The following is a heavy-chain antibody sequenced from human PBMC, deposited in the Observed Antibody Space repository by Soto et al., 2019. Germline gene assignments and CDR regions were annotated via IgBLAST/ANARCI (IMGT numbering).Heavy chain of an antibody. CDR2: IPQDGVDG. CDR1: GFTFSMYS. CDR3: ARDHLILPAHDFFYGSDG. V-gene: IGHV3-7*03. D-gene: IGHD2-21*02. J-gene: IGHJ6*02. Sequence: DVKLVESGGGLVQPGDSLRLSCEVSGFTFSMYSMSWVRQSPGKGLEWVAKIPQDGVDGHYADSVKGRFIISRDNDKNSLHRQLNNLRAEDTAVYYCARDHLILPAHDFFYGSDGWGRGATVTVSS.